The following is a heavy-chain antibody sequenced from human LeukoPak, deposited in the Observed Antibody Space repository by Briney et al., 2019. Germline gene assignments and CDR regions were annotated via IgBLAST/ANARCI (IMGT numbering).Heavy chain of an antibody. J-gene: IGHJ4*02. Sequence: PGGSLRLSSAASGVPFITNYMSWVRHAPGKGLEGVSVIYSGDTTFYADSVRGKFTISRDNSKNTLYLQMNSLRAEDTAVYYCASISRSSSGYYFDYWGQGTLVTVSS. CDR3: ASISRSSSGYYFDY. CDR1: GVPFITNY. CDR2: IYSGDTT. D-gene: IGHD3-10*01. V-gene: IGHV3-66*01.